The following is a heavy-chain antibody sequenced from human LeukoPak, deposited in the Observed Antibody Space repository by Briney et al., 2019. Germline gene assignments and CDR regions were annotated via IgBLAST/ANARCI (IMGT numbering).Heavy chain of an antibody. CDR2: IYSGGSA. Sequence: PGGSLRLSCAASGFTVSSNYMSWARQAPGKGLEWVSVIYSGGSAYYADSVKGRFTISRDNSKNTLYLQMNSLRAEDTAVYYCARGGTTGHRGIYFDYWGQGTLVTVSS. CDR3: ARGGTTGHRGIYFDY. J-gene: IGHJ4*02. CDR1: GFTVSSNY. V-gene: IGHV3-66*01. D-gene: IGHD1-1*01.